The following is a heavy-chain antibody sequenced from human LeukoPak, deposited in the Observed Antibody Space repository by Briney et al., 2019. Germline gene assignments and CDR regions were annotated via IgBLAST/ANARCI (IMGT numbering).Heavy chain of an antibody. CDR2: IRYDGSNK. Sequence: AGGSLRLSCAASGFTFSSYGMHWVRQAPGKGLEWVAFIRYDGSNKYYADSAKGRFTISRDNSKNTLYLQMNSLRAEDTAVYYCAKDRGSYWRGWFDPWGQGTLVTVSS. V-gene: IGHV3-30*02. CDR1: GFTFSSYG. J-gene: IGHJ5*02. D-gene: IGHD1-26*01. CDR3: AKDRGSYWRGWFDP.